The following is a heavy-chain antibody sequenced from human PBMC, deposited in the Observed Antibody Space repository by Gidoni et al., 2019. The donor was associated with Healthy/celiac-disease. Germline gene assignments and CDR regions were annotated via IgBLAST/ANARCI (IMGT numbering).Heavy chain of an antibody. CDR2: ISYDGSNK. Sequence: QVQLVESGGGVVQPGRSLRLSCAASGFTFSSYAMHWVRQAPGKGLEWVAVISYDGSNKYYADSVKGRFTISRDNSKNTLYLQMNSLRAEDTAVYYCARDHFYDSSGYLTFDYWGQGTLVTVSS. CDR1: GFTFSSYA. CDR3: ARDHFYDSSGYLTFDY. D-gene: IGHD3-22*01. J-gene: IGHJ4*02. V-gene: IGHV3-30-3*01.